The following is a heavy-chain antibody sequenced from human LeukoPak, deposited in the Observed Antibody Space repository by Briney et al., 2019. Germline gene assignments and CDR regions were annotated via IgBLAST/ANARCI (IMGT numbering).Heavy chain of an antibody. CDR2: INHSGST. V-gene: IGHV4-34*01. CDR3: ARVGSYYDSSL. J-gene: IGHJ4*02. Sequence: PGESLRLSCAASGFTFSDYYISWIRQAPGKGLEWIGEINHSGSTNYNPSLKSRVTISVDTSKNQFSLKLSSVTAADTAVYYCARVGSYYDSSLWGQGTLVTVSS. D-gene: IGHD3-22*01. CDR1: GFTFSDYY.